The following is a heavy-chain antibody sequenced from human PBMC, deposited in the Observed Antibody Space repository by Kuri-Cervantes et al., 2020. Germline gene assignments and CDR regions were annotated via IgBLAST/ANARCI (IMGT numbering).Heavy chain of an antibody. CDR3: ARECPSADAFDI. J-gene: IGHJ3*02. Sequence: GSLRLSCAVSGYSISSGYYWSWIRQPPGKGLEWIGYIYYSGSTNYNPSLKSRVTISVDTSKNQFSLKLSSVTAADTAVYYCARECPSADAFDIWGQGTMVTVSS. V-gene: IGHV4-61*01. CDR1: GYSISSGYY. D-gene: IGHD3-3*01. CDR2: IYYSGST.